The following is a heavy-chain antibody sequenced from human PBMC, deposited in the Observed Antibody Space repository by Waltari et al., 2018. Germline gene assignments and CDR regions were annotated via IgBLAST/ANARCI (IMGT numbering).Heavy chain of an antibody. J-gene: IGHJ4*02. CDR3: ARRTLAVAVPGYFDY. Sequence: QLQLQESGPGLVKPSETLSLTCTVSGGSISSSSYYWGWIRQPPGKGLEWIGSIYYSGSTYYNPSLKSRVTISVETSKNQFSLKLSSVTAADTAVYYCARRTLAVAVPGYFDYWGQGTLVTVSS. CDR1: GGSISSSSYY. D-gene: IGHD6-19*01. CDR2: IYYSGST. V-gene: IGHV4-39*01.